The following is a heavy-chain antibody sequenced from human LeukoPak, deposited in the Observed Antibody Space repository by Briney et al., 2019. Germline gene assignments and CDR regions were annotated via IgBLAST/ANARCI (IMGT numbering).Heavy chain of an antibody. CDR1: GYTFTGYY. Sequence: GASVKVSCKASGYTFTGYYMHWVRQAPGQGLEWMGWINPNSGGTNYAQKFQGRVTMTRDTSISTAYMELSRLRSDDTAVYYCARDYLAARDYYYYYMDVWGKGTTVTVSS. D-gene: IGHD6-6*01. CDR2: INPNSGGT. J-gene: IGHJ6*03. V-gene: IGHV1-2*02. CDR3: ARDYLAARDYYYYYMDV.